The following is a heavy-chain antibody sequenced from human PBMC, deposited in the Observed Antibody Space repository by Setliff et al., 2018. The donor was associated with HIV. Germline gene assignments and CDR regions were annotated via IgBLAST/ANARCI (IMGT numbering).Heavy chain of an antibody. V-gene: IGHV4-59*04. CDR1: GGSISSYY. J-gene: IGHJ4*02. D-gene: IGHD1-7*01. CDR3: ARHHELTAHGLFDS. Sequence: SETLSLTCTVSGGSISSYYWSWIRQPPGKGLEWIGYIYYSGSTYYNPSLKSRVTISVDTSKNQFSLKLTSVTAADTAVYYCARHHELTAHGLFDSWGQGTLVTVSS. CDR2: IYYSGST.